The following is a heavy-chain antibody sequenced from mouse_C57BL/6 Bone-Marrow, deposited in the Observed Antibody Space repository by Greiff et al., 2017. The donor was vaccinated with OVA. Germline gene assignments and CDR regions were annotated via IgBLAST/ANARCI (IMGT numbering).Heavy chain of an antibody. Sequence: EVKLVESGGGLVKPGGSLKLSCAASGFTFSDYGMHWVRQAPEKGLEWVAYISSGSSTIYHADTVKGRFTISRDNAKNTLFLQMTSLRSEDTAMYYCARQLLLRYKGYFDVWGTGTTVTVSS. J-gene: IGHJ1*03. D-gene: IGHD1-1*01. V-gene: IGHV5-17*01. CDR2: ISSGSSTI. CDR1: GFTFSDYG. CDR3: ARQLLLRYKGYFDV.